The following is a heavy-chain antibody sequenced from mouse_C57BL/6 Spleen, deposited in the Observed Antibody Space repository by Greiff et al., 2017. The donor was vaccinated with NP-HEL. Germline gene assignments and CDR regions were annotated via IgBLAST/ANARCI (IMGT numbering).Heavy chain of an antibody. J-gene: IGHJ2*01. CDR2: INPSNGGT. CDR3: ARWDWDSYFDY. Sequence: QVHVKQPGTELVKPGASVKLSCKASGYTFTSYWMHWVKQRPGQGLEWIGNINPSNGGTNYNEKFKSKATLTVDKSSSTAYMQLSSLTSEDSAVYYCARWDWDSYFDYWGQGTTLTVSS. V-gene: IGHV1-53*01. D-gene: IGHD4-1*01. CDR1: GYTFTSYW.